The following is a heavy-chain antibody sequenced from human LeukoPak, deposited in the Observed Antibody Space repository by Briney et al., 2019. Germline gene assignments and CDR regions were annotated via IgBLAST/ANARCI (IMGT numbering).Heavy chain of an antibody. D-gene: IGHD6-19*01. Sequence: GGTLRLSCAASGFSFSNYGMNWVRQAPGKGLEWVSGIIGSGGTTYYADSVKGRFTISRDNSKNTLYLQMNSLRAEDTAVYYCAKDMRLGYSSGWYPYYFDYWGQGTLVTVSS. J-gene: IGHJ4*02. V-gene: IGHV3-23*01. CDR3: AKDMRLGYSSGWYPYYFDY. CDR1: GFSFSNYG. CDR2: IIGSGGTT.